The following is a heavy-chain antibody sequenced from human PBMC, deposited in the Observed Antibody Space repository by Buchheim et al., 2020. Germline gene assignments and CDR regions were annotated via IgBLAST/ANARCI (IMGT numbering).Heavy chain of an antibody. D-gene: IGHD3-10*01. CDR2: ISSSGSST. Sequence: EVQLLESGGGLVQPGGSLRLSCAASGFIFSSYAMTWVRQAPGKGLEWVSSISSSGSSTHYADSVRGRFTISRDTSKTTLYLQMNSLGADDTAVFYCAKDGIWFGESPLDSWGQGTL. J-gene: IGHJ4*02. V-gene: IGHV3-23*01. CDR3: AKDGIWFGESPLDS. CDR1: GFIFSSYA.